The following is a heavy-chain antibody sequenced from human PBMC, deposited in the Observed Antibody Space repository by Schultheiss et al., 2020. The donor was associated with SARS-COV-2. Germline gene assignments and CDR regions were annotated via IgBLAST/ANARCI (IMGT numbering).Heavy chain of an antibody. Sequence: GGSLRLSCAASGFTFSSYAMSWVRQAPGKGLEWVSAISSSSSYIYYADSVKGRFTISRDNSKNTLYLQMNSLRAEDTAVYYCAGLLWFGEEFDYWGQGTLVTVSS. CDR3: AGLLWFGEEFDY. J-gene: IGHJ4*02. CDR2: ISSSSSYI. D-gene: IGHD3-10*01. CDR1: GFTFSSYA. V-gene: IGHV3-23*01.